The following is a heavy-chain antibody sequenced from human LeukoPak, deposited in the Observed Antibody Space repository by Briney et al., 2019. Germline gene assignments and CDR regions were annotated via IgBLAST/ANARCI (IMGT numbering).Heavy chain of an antibody. V-gene: IGHV1-46*02. CDR3: ARDLHCGGDCYYT. Sequence: GASVKVSCKASGYPFNIYYMHWIRQAPGQGLEWMGLIASSDGHTNYTQKFQGRLTMTRDTSTSTVYMELSSLTSDDTAVYFCARDLHCGGDCYYTWGQGTLVTVSS. CDR2: IASSDGHT. D-gene: IGHD2-21*02. J-gene: IGHJ5*02. CDR1: GYPFNIYY.